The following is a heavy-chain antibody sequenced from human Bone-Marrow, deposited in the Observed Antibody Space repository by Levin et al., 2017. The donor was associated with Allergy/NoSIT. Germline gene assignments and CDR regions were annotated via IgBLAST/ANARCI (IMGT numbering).Heavy chain of an antibody. V-gene: IGHV3-11*05. CDR2: ISSSGSYI. J-gene: IGHJ4*02. CDR1: GFIFDDYY. D-gene: IGHD1-26*01. Sequence: SCVTSGFIFDDYYMTWIRQAPGKGLEWVSYISSSGSYINSADSVKGRFTISRDNANNSVSLQMSSLRVEDTAVYYCARGFVVGADFDFWGQGTLVTVSS. CDR3: ARGFVVGADFDF.